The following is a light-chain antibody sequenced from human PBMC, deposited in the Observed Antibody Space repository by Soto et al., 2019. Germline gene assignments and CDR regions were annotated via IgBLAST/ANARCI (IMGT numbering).Light chain of an antibody. CDR2: AAS. Sequence: DIQMTQSPSSVSASVGDRVTITCRASQGIGKWLAWYQQKPGTAPKLLIYAASTLQSGVPSRFSGSGSGTNFTLTISTLQSEDFATYYCHQGNSFPLTFGGGTKVEIK. CDR1: QGIGKW. CDR3: HQGNSFPLT. V-gene: IGKV1D-12*01. J-gene: IGKJ4*01.